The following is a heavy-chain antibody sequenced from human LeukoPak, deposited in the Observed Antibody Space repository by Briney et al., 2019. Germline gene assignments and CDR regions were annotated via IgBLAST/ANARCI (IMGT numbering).Heavy chain of an antibody. Sequence: GGSLRLSCAASGFTFSNFAMSWVRQAPGKGLQWVSAISDSGGGTFYADSVKGRFTISRDNSKDTLYLQMNSLRAEDTAVYYCAKVGVGWVAFEYWGQGTLVTVSS. D-gene: IGHD3-16*01. J-gene: IGHJ4*02. V-gene: IGHV3-23*01. CDR1: GFTFSNFA. CDR2: ISDSGGGT. CDR3: AKVGVGWVAFEY.